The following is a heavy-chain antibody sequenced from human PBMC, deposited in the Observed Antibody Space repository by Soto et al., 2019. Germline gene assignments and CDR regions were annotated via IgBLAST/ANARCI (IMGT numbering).Heavy chain of an antibody. D-gene: IGHD1-26*01. Sequence: PSETLSLTCTVSGGSISSYYWSWIRQPPGKGLERIGYIYYSGSTNYNPSLKSRVTISVDTSKNQFSLKLSSVTAADTAVYYCARDQNGSPHFDYWGQGTLVTVSS. CDR3: ARDQNGSPHFDY. CDR1: GGSISSYY. V-gene: IGHV4-59*01. J-gene: IGHJ4*02. CDR2: IYYSGST.